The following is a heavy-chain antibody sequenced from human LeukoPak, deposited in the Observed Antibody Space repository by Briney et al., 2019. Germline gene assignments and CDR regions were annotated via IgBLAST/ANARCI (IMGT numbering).Heavy chain of an antibody. CDR3: ARWGRVGATPYYYYGMDV. V-gene: IGHV3-7*04. CDR2: IKQDGSET. CDR1: GFTFSNYW. D-gene: IGHD1-26*01. J-gene: IGHJ6*02. Sequence: PGGSLRLSCTASGFTFSNYWMSWVRQTSEKGLEWVANIKQDGSETVYVDSVKGRFTISRDNVQSSLYLQMNSLRAEDTAVYYCARWGRVGATPYYYYGMDVWGQGTTVTVSS.